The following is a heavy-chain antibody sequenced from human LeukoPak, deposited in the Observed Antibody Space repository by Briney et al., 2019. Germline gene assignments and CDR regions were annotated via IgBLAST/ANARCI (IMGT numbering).Heavy chain of an antibody. CDR3: ARAVQFDILTGYYDY. CDR1: GYTFTSYG. V-gene: IGHV1-18*01. D-gene: IGHD3-9*01. Sequence: ASVKVSCKASGYTFTSYGISWVRQAPGQGLEWMGWISAYNGNTNYAQKLQGRVTMTTDTSTSTAYMELRSLRSDDTAVYYCARAVQFDILTGYYDYWGQGTLVTVSS. J-gene: IGHJ4*02. CDR2: ISAYNGNT.